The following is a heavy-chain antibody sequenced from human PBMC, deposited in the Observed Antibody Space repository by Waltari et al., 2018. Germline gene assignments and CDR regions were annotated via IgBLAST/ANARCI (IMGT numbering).Heavy chain of an antibody. CDR1: HYSISSLHY. CDR3: ATLPNYGSGTYAGY. D-gene: IGHD3-10*01. J-gene: IGHJ4*02. V-gene: IGHV4-38-2*01. CDR2: IYYTGST. Sequence: QVQLQESGPGLLKPSETLSLTCALSHYSISSLHYWGWTRQPPGKGLEWIGSIYYTGSTFYNPSLKSRISMSVDTSNNQFSLRMSSVTAADTAVYYCATLPNYGSGTYAGYWGQGILVTVSS.